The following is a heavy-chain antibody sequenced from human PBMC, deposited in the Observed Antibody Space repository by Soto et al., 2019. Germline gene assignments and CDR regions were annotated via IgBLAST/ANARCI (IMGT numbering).Heavy chain of an antibody. CDR1: GGSIRTSVW. CDR2: IFHSRSI. J-gene: IGHJ3*01. CDR3: ATRSTTRDVFEV. V-gene: IGHV4-4*02. D-gene: IGHD1-26*01. Sequence: PSDTLSLTCAVSGGSIRTSVWWTWVRQPPGKGLEWIGEIFHSRSINYNPSLQNRVTISADSSQSQFSLKLTSLTAADTALYYCATRSTTRDVFEVWGQGTMVTVSS.